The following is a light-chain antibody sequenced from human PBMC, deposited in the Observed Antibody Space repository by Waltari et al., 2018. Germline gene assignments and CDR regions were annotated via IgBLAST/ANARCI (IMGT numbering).Light chain of an antibody. V-gene: IGKV4-1*01. CDR1: QSVFDNSNNKNY. J-gene: IGKJ2*01. Sequence: DIVMTQSPDSLALSLGERATINCKSSQSVFDNSNNKNYLAWDQQQPGHPTKLLIYWASTREPGVPDRFSGSASGANFTLTISSLQAEDVAIYYCQQYYTPPYTFGRGTKLEIK. CDR3: QQYYTPPYT. CDR2: WAS.